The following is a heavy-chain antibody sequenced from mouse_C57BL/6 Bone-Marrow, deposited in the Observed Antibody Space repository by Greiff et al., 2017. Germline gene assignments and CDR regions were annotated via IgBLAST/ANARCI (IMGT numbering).Heavy chain of an antibody. CDR3: ARVGLAMDD. J-gene: IGHJ4*01. V-gene: IGHV5-4*03. CDR1: GFTFSSYA. Sequence: EVKLVESGGGLVKPGGSLKLSCAASGFTFSSYAMSWVRQTPEKRLEWVATISDGGSYTYYPDNVKGRFTIARDNAKNNLYLQMSHLKSEDTAMYYCARVGLAMDDWGQGTSVTVSS. CDR2: ISDGGSYT.